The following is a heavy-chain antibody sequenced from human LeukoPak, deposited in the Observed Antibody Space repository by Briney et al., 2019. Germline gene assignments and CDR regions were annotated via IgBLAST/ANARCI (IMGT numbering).Heavy chain of an antibody. CDR2: ISDEGDRD. D-gene: IGHD6-19*01. Sequence: PGTSLGLSCAASGFKFGNHAMHWVRQTPGKGLEWLAVISDEGDRDYYGHSVKGRLTISRDNSKNTLYLRVHSVIPDDTAIYYCARDLRRRIAVPGAPLDLWGQGTLVTVSS. V-gene: IGHV3-30*04. CDR1: GFKFGNHA. CDR3: ARDLRRRIAVPGAPLDL. J-gene: IGHJ5*02.